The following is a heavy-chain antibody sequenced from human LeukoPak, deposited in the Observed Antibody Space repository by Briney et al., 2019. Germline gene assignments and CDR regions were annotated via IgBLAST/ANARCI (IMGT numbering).Heavy chain of an antibody. D-gene: IGHD3-10*01. CDR3: ATGVLLWFGGTPGNDY. V-gene: IGHV1-24*01. CDR2: FDPEDGET. CDR1: GYTLTELS. J-gene: IGHJ4*02. Sequence: GASVTVSCKFSGYTLTELSMHWVRQAPGKGLGWMGGFDPEDGETIYAQKFQGRVTMTEDTSTDTAYMELSSLRSEDTAVYYCATGVLLWFGGTPGNDYWGQGTLVTVSS.